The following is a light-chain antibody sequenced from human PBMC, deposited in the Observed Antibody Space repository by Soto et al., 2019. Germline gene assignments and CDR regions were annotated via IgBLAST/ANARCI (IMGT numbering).Light chain of an antibody. J-gene: IGKJ4*01. Sequence: DIVMTQSPDSLAVSLGERATINCKSSQSVLYSSNNKNYLAWYQQKPGQSPKLLIYWASTRESWVPDRFSGSGSGTDFTLTISSLQAEDVAVYYCQQYYTTPLTFGGGTKVEIK. CDR3: QQYYTTPLT. CDR1: QSVLYSSNNKNY. V-gene: IGKV4-1*01. CDR2: WAS.